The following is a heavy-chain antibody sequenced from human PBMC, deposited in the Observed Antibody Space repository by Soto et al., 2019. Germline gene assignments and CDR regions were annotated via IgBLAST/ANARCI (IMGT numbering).Heavy chain of an antibody. J-gene: IGHJ3*02. D-gene: IGHD1-1*01. Sequence: PGESVTISCQVSGYSFTSYWIVWVLQMPGKGLEWMGIIYPGDSYTIYSPSFQGQVTISADKSISTAYLQWSSLKASDTAMYYCARPGDGYNWNAFDIWGQGTMVTVSS. V-gene: IGHV5-51*01. CDR1: GYSFTSYW. CDR3: ARPGDGYNWNAFDI. CDR2: IYPGDSYT.